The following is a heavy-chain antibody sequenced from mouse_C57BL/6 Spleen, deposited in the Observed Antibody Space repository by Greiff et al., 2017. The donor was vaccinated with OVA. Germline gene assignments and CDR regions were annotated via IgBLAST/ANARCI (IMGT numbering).Heavy chain of an antibody. Sequence: EVQLQQSGPELVKPGASVKISCKASGYTFTDYYMNWVKQSHGKSLEWIGDINPNNGGTSYNQKFKGKATLTVDKSSSTAYMELRSLTSEDSAVYYCARFSNWYAMDYWGQGTSVTVSS. CDR2: INPNNGGT. J-gene: IGHJ4*01. D-gene: IGHD4-1*01. CDR1: GYTFTDYY. CDR3: ARFSNWYAMDY. V-gene: IGHV1-26*01.